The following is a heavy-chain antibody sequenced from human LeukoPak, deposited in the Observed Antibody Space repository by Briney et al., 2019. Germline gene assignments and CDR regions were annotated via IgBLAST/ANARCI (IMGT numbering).Heavy chain of an antibody. CDR3: AGGPGPGLLAAGIKNWFDP. V-gene: IGHV4-39*07. CDR1: SGSIRSSSYY. J-gene: IGHJ5*02. D-gene: IGHD6-13*01. Sequence: SETLSLTCTVSSGSIRSSSYYWGWIRQPPGKGLEWIGNIYYSGNNYYNPSLKSRVTISVDTSKNQFSLKLNSMTAADTAVYYCAGGPGPGLLAAGIKNWFDPWGQGTLVTVSS. CDR2: IYYSGNN.